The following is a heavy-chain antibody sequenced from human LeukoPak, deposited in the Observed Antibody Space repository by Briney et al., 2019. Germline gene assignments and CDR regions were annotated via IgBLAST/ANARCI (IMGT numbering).Heavy chain of an antibody. J-gene: IGHJ4*02. CDR3: ARGRGYSGYTYEY. D-gene: IGHD5-12*01. V-gene: IGHV4-4*07. CDR1: GGSISSCY. CDR2: IYTSGST. Sequence: PSETLSLTCTVSGGSISSCYWSWIRQPAGKGLEWIGRIYTSGSTNYNPSLKSRVTMSVDTSKNQFSLKLSSVTAADTAVFYCARGRGYSGYTYEYWGQGTLVTVSS.